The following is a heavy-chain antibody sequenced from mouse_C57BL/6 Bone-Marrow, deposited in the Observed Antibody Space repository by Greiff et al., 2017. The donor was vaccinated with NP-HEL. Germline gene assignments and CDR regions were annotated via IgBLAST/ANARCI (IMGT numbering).Heavy chain of an antibody. CDR3: ARDYKAWFAY. Sequence: EVKVVESGGGLVQSGRSLRLSCATSGFTFSDFYMEWVRQAPGKGLEWIAASRNKANDYTTEYSASVKGRFIVSRDTSQSILYLQMNALRAEDTAIYYCARDYKAWFAYWGQGTLVTVSA. D-gene: IGHD1-3*01. J-gene: IGHJ3*01. CDR2: SRNKANDYTT. CDR1: GFTFSDFY. V-gene: IGHV7-1*01.